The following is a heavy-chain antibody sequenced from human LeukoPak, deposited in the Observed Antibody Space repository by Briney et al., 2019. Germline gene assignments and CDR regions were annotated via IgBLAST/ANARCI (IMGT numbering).Heavy chain of an antibody. CDR2: ISYDGSNK. Sequence: GGSLRLSCVASGFSFSNYAMHWVRQVPGKGLEWVAVISYDGSNKYYADFVKGRFTISRDNSENTLYLQMNSLRAEDTAVYYCARDSGFSGTQRGEYWGQGTLVTVSS. CDR3: ARDSGFSGTQRGEY. V-gene: IGHV3-30*04. D-gene: IGHD3/OR15-3a*01. CDR1: GFSFSNYA. J-gene: IGHJ4*02.